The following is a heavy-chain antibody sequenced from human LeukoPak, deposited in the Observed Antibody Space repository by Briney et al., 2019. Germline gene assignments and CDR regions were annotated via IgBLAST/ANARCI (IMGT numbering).Heavy chain of an antibody. CDR2: IYYSGST. J-gene: IGHJ4*02. Sequence: SETLSLTCTVSGGSISSSSYYWGWVRQPPGKGLEWIGSIYYSGSTYYNPSLKSRVTISVDTSKNQFSLKLSSVTAADTAVYYCARHQGGYYSPFGYWGQGTLVTVSS. V-gene: IGHV4-39*01. D-gene: IGHD3-3*01. CDR3: ARHQGGYYSPFGY. CDR1: GGSISSSSYY.